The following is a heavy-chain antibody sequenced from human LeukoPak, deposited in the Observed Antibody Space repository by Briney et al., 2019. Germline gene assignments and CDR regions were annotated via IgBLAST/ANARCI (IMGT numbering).Heavy chain of an antibody. CDR2: INHSGST. CDR3: ATIFGGSSRGFDY. Sequence: SETLSLTCAVYGGSFSGYYWSWIRQPPGKGLEWIGEINHSGSTNYTPSLKSRVNISVDTSKNQFSLKLGSVPAADTAVYYCATIFGGSSRGFDYWGQGTLVTVSS. D-gene: IGHD2-15*01. V-gene: IGHV4-34*01. CDR1: GGSFSGYY. J-gene: IGHJ4*02.